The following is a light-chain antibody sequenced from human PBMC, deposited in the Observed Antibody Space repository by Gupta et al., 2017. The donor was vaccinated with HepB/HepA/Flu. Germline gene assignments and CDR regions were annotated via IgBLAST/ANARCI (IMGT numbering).Light chain of an antibody. CDR3: QQENNWPRT. CDR2: GAS. CDR1: QSISSN. J-gene: IGKJ1*01. Sequence: RVLTQSPATPSVSPGERATLSCRASQSISSNLAWYQPKPGQAPRLLIYGASTRDTGVPARFSGSGSGTEFILSISSLQSEDIAVYYCQQENNWPRTFGQGTTVEIK. V-gene: IGKV3-15*01.